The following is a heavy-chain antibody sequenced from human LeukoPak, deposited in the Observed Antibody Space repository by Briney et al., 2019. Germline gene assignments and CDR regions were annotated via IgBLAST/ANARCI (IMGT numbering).Heavy chain of an antibody. V-gene: IGHV4-39*07. CDR2: IYYSGST. CDR3: ARVVVPGWFDP. J-gene: IGHJ5*02. Sequence: SETLSLTCTVSGGSISSSSYYWGWIRQPPGKGLEWIGNIYYSGSTYYNPSLKSRVTISVDTSNNQFSLKLSSVTAADTAVYYCARVVVPGWFDPWGQGTLVTISS. CDR1: GGSISSSSYY. D-gene: IGHD2-15*01.